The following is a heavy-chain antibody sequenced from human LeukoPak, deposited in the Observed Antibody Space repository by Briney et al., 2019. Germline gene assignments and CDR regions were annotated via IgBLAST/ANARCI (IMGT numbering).Heavy chain of an antibody. CDR3: ARDNYYGSGSPIYYFDY. CDR2: IKQDGSEK. V-gene: IGHV3-7*01. J-gene: IGHJ4*02. CDR1: GFTFSSYS. Sequence: PGGSLRLSCAASGFTFSSYSMNWVRQAPGRGLEWVANIKQDGSEKYYVDSVKGRFTISRDNAKNSLYLQMNSLRAEDTAVYYCARDNYYGSGSPIYYFDYWGQGTLVTVSS. D-gene: IGHD3-10*01.